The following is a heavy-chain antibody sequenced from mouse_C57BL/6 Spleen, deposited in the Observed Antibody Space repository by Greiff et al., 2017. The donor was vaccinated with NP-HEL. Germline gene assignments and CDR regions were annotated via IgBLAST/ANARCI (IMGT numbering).Heavy chain of an antibody. J-gene: IGHJ2*01. V-gene: IGHV1-5*01. CDR1: GYTFTSYW. D-gene: IGHD2-4*01. CDR2: IYPGNSDT. Sequence: EVQLQQSGTVLARPGASVKMSCKTSGYTFTSYWMHWVKQRPGQGLEWIGAIYPGNSDTSYNQKFKGKAKLTAVTSASTAYMELSSLTNEDSAVYYCTRYYDYSYYFDYWGQGTTLTVSS. CDR3: TRYYDYSYYFDY.